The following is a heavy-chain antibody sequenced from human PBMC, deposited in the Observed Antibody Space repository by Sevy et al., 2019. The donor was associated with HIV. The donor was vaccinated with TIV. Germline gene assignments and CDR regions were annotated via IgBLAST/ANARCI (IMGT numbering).Heavy chain of an antibody. D-gene: IGHD4-4*01. CDR1: GFTFTSYS. J-gene: IGHJ4*02. CDR2: TSSYSSYI. V-gene: IGHV3-21*01. Sequence: GGSLRLSCAASGFTFTSYSMNWVRQAPGKGLEWVSSTSSYSSYIYYADSVKGRFTNSRDNAKNSLYLQMNSLRTEDTAVYYCARDPGDYRPRRFDHWGQGILVTVSS. CDR3: ARDPGDYRPRRFDH.